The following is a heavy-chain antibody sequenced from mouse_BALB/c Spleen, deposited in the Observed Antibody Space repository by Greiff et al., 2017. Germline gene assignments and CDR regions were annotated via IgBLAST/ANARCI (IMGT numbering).Heavy chain of an antibody. CDR2: ISNGGGST. Sequence: EVHLVESGGGLVQPGGSLKLSCAASGFTFSSYTMSWVRQTPEKRLEWVAYISNGGGSTYYPDTVKGRFTISRDNAKNTLYLQMSSLKSEDTAMYYCARQYGYDGWFAYWGQGTLVTVSA. D-gene: IGHD2-2*01. CDR3: ARQYGYDGWFAY. J-gene: IGHJ3*01. CDR1: GFTFSSYT. V-gene: IGHV5-12-2*01.